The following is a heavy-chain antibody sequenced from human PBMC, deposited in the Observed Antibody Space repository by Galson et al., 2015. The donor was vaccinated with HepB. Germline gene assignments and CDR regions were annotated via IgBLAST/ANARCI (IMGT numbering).Heavy chain of an antibody. CDR2: INPNSGGT. CDR3: ARGRSLYYYDSSGPFYYGMDV. J-gene: IGHJ6*02. D-gene: IGHD3-22*01. Sequence: SVKVSCKASGYTFTGYYMHWVRQAPGQGLEWMGWINPNSGGTNYAQKFQGWVTMTRDTSISTAYMELSRLRSDDTAVYYCARGRSLYYYDSSGPFYYGMDVWGQGTTVTVSS. V-gene: IGHV1-2*04. CDR1: GYTFTGYY.